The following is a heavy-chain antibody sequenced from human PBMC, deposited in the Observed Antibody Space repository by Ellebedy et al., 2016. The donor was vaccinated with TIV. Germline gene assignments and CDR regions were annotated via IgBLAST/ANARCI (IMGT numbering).Heavy chain of an antibody. CDR1: GFTFGSFA. CDR3: AKGSSSGFNYDRVGFQY. CDR2: ISAGSSSS. J-gene: IGHJ4*02. D-gene: IGHD3-16*01. V-gene: IGHV3-23*01. Sequence: GGSLRLSCAASGFTFGSFAMHWVRQAPGKGLEWLSVISAGSSSSYYADSVKGRFTITRDNSKNTLYLQMNRLRPEDTAVYYCAKGSSSGFNYDRVGFQYWGQGTLVSVSS.